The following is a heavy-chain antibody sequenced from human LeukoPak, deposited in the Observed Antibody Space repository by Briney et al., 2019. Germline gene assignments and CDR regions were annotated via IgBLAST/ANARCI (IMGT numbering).Heavy chain of an antibody. CDR1: GFTFNTYR. CDR2: IKEDGSEK. V-gene: IGHV3-7*01. J-gene: IGHJ4*02. Sequence: PGGSLRLSCAASGFTFNTYRMTGVRQARGKGVEGGGNIKEDGSEKDYVDSVKGRFTISRDNAKNSLYLQMNSLSAEDTAVYYCARGRWYLDNWGQGTLVTVSS. CDR3: ARGRWYLDN. D-gene: IGHD4-23*01.